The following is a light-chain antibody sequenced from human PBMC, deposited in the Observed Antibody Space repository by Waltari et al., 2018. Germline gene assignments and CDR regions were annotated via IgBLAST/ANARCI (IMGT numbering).Light chain of an antibody. V-gene: IGKV3-20*01. CDR2: AAS. CDR3: LHYVHLPGS. CDR1: RSGSTS. Sequence: CRASRSGSTSLEWYQQRPGQAPRLLIYAASSRATGVPDRFRGSGSGTDFRLTISRVEPEDFAVYYCLHYVHLPGSFGQGTKVEIK. J-gene: IGKJ1*01.